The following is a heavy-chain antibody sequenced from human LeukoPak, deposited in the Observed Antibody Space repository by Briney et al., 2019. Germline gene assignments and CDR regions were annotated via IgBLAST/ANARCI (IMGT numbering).Heavy chain of an antibody. V-gene: IGHV4-4*07. D-gene: IGHD1-26*01. CDR2: TYSSVST. CDR1: ARSITSYY. Sequence: PSETLSPTCPLAARSITSYYWRWIRQPAGRVLEWIGRTYSSVSTNYNPSLKSRVTRSVKMPKKQSSLKLSSVTAADAAVYYCARIARGAIDYWGQGTLVTVSS. CDR3: ARIARGAIDY. J-gene: IGHJ4*02.